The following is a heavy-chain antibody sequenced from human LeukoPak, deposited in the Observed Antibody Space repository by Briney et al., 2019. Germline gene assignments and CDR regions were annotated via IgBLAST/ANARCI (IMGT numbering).Heavy chain of an antibody. CDR2: IWYDGSNK. Sequence: GGSLRLSCAASGFTFSSYGMHWVRQAPGKGLEWVAVIWYDGSNKYYADSVKGRFTISRDNSKNTLYLQMNSLRAEDTAVYYCAKDGVAGTCYFDYWGQGTLVTVSS. V-gene: IGHV3-33*06. J-gene: IGHJ4*02. CDR3: AKDGVAGTCYFDY. D-gene: IGHD6-19*01. CDR1: GFTFSSYG.